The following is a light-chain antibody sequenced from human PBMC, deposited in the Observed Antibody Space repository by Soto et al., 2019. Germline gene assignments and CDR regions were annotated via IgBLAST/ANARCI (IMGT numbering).Light chain of an antibody. V-gene: IGLV2-11*01. CDR1: SSNVGGQDY. J-gene: IGLJ2*01. Sequence: QSALTQPRSVSASPGQSVTISCTGTSSNVGGQDYVSWYQQNPGKAPRLMIYDATKRPSGVPYRFSGSKSGNVASLTISGLQAEDEADYYCCSYAADYTLAFGGGTQLTVL. CDR3: CSYAADYTLA. CDR2: DAT.